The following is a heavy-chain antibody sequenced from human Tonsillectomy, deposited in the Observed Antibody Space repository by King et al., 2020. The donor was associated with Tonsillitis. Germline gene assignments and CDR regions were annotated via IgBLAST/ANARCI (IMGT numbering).Heavy chain of an antibody. CDR1: GGSISSGSYY. V-gene: IGHV4-61*02. CDR3: ASFRYYYDSSGYYLFDY. D-gene: IGHD3-22*01. J-gene: IGHJ4*02. CDR2: IYTSGST. Sequence: QLQESGPGLVKPSQTLSLTCTVSGGSISSGSYYWSWIRQPAGQGLEWIGRIYTSGSTNYNPSLKSRVTISVDTSKNQFSLKLSSVTAADTAVYYCASFRYYYDSSGYYLFDYWGQGTLVTVSS.